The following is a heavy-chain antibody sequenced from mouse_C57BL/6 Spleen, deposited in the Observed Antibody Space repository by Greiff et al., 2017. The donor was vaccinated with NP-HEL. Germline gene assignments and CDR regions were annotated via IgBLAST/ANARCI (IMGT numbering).Heavy chain of an antibody. D-gene: IGHD1-1*01. CDR2: ISSGSSTI. CDR1: GFTFSDYG. Sequence: EVTLVESGGGLVKPGGSLKLSCAASGFTFSDYGMHWVRQAPEKGLEWVAYISSGSSTIYYADTVKGRFTITSDNAKNTLFLQMTSLRSEDTAMYYCARPDYYGTYFDYWGQGTTLTVSS. J-gene: IGHJ2*01. CDR3: ARPDYYGTYFDY. V-gene: IGHV5-17*01.